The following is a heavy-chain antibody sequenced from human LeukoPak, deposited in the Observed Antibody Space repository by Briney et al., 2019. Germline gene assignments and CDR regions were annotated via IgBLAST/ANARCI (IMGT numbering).Heavy chain of an antibody. CDR3: ARDRGYCSGGSCYPKNFDY. V-gene: IGHV3-11*06. CDR2: ISSSSSYT. Sequence: PGGSLRLSCAASGFTFSDYYMSWIRQAPGKGLEWASYISSSSSYTNYADSVKGRFTISRDNAKNSLYLQMNSLRAEDTAVYYCARDRGYCSGGSCYPKNFDYWGQGTLVTVSS. J-gene: IGHJ4*02. CDR1: GFTFSDYY. D-gene: IGHD2-15*01.